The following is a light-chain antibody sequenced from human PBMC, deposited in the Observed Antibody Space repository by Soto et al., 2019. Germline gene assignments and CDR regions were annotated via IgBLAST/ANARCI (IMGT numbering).Light chain of an antibody. V-gene: IGLV2-23*01. CDR3: CSYAGSSSVV. CDR1: SSDFESYNL. CDR2: EGT. Sequence: QSVLTQPASVSGSPGQSITISCTGTSSDFESYNLVSWYQQHPGKAPKLMIYEGTKRPSGLSNRFSGSKSGNTASLTISGLQAEDEADYYCCSYAGSSSVVFGGGTKLTVL. J-gene: IGLJ2*01.